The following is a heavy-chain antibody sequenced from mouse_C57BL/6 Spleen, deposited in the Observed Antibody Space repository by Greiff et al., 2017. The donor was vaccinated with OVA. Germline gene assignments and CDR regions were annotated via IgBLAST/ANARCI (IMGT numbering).Heavy chain of an antibody. CDR3: ASRGSTAVVPYSDY. CDR2: IVTEAGEP. J-gene: IGHJ2*01. CDR1: GFNIPDYY. D-gene: IGHD1-1*01. V-gene: IGHV14-2*01. Sequence: VQLQQSGAELVKPGASVKLSCTASGFNIPDYYLHWVKQRPEQGLEWIGRIVTEAGEPKYAPKFQGKATITADPSSNTAYLQLSSLTSEDTSGYYCASRGSTAVVPYSDYWGQGTTLTVSS.